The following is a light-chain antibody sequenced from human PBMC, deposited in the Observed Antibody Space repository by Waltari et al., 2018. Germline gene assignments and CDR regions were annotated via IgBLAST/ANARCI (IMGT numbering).Light chain of an antibody. CDR1: SVITVCSYS. CDR2: YDSDSSK. J-gene: IGLJ6*01. CDR3: AIWHSSASV. Sequence: QPLLTQPTSLSESPGASARLSCTLHSVITVCSYSLFWYQPKPGRPPRYRLYYDSDSSKHQGSGVPSRFSGSKDASANAGLLLISGLQSEDEADYYCAIWHSSASVFGSGTKLTVL. V-gene: IGLV5-39*01.